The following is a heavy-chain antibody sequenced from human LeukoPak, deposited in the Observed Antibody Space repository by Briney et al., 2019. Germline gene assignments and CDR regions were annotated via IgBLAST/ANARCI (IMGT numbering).Heavy chain of an antibody. Sequence: QPGGSLRLSCAASGFTFSSYEMNWVRQAPGKGLEWVSYISSSANTITYADSVKGRFTISRDNAKNFLYLQMNSLRAEDTAVYYCARDGRNYYDSSGYYRGYHYFDYWGQGTLVTVSS. D-gene: IGHD3-22*01. CDR3: ARDGRNYYDSSGYYRGYHYFDY. V-gene: IGHV3-48*03. J-gene: IGHJ4*02. CDR2: ISSSANTI. CDR1: GFTFSSYE.